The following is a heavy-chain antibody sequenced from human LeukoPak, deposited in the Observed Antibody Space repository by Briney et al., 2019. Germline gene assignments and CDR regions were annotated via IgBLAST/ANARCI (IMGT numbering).Heavy chain of an antibody. CDR2: ISYDGSNK. Sequence: GRSLRLSCAASGFTFSSYAMHRVRQAPGKGLEWVAVISYDGSNKYYADSVKGRFTISRDNSKNTLYLQMNSLRAEDTAVYYCARDDCSSTSCYGWFDPWGQGTLVTVSS. V-gene: IGHV3-30*04. J-gene: IGHJ5*02. CDR1: GFTFSSYA. CDR3: ARDDCSSTSCYGWFDP. D-gene: IGHD2-2*01.